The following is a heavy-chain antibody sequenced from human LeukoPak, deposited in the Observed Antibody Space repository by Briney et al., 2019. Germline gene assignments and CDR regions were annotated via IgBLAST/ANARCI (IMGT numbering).Heavy chain of an antibody. CDR2: IRSKASSYAT. D-gene: IGHD1-1*01. V-gene: IGHV3-73*01. CDR1: GFTFSGSA. J-gene: IGHJ6*03. Sequence: GGSLRLSCAASGFTFSGSAMHWVRQASGKGLEWVGRIRSKASSYATAYAASVKGRFTISRDDSKDTAYLQMNSLKTEDTAVYYCTAVQLERSYYYYYYMDVWGKGTTVTISS. CDR3: TAVQLERSYYYYYYMDV.